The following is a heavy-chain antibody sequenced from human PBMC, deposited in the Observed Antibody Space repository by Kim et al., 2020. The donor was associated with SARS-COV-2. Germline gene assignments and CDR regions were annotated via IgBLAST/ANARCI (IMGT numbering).Heavy chain of an antibody. J-gene: IGHJ6*02. CDR1: GYTFTNFD. D-gene: IGHD3-9*01. V-gene: IGHV1-8*01. CDR3: ATFRQLSDNYFGMAV. CDR2: INPNNVVT. Sequence: ASVKVSCKASGYTFTNFDINWVRQATGQGPEFMGWINPNNVVTRSAQKFQGRVTLTTDTSINTAYMELSSLRSEDTAVYYCATFRQLSDNYFGMAVWGHG.